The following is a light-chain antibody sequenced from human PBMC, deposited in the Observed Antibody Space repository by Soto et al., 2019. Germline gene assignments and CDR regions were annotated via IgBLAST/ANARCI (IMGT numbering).Light chain of an antibody. V-gene: IGKV3-11*01. CDR1: QSVSSS. Sequence: EIVLTQSPATLSLSPGEGATLSCRAGQSVSSSVAWYQQKPGQPPRLLIYDASNRATGIPVRFSGSGSGTDLTPNISRLEPEDFAVYYRQPRSHLVTFGGGTKVEL. J-gene: IGKJ4*01. CDR2: DAS. CDR3: QPRSHLVT.